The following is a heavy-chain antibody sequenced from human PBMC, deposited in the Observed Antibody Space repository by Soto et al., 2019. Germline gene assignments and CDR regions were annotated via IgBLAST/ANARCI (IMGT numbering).Heavy chain of an antibody. Sequence: QVQLAQSGAEVKTPGSSVKVSCKASGGTFSSFLMGWVRQAPGQGLEWMGGIIPVFGTATYAQKFQGRVTITADDSTSTVYMELSVLKSEDTAVYYCILDCTSMSCYGYLGVDVWGQGTTVTVSS. D-gene: IGHD2-2*01. V-gene: IGHV1-69*01. CDR1: GGTFSSFL. J-gene: IGHJ6*02. CDR2: IIPVFGTA. CDR3: ILDCTSMSCYGYLGVDV.